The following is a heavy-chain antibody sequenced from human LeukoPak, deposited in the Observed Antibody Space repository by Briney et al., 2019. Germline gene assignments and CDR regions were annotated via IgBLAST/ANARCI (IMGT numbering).Heavy chain of an antibody. D-gene: IGHD3-22*01. CDR1: GYTFTSYG. CDR3: ARVGVYDSSGYYYGAFDI. V-gene: IGHV1-18*01. CDR2: ISAYNGNT. Sequence: ASVKVSCKASGYTFTSYGISWVRQAPGQGLEWMGWISAYNGNTNYAQKLQGRVTMTTDTSTSTAYMELRSLRSDDTAVYYCARVGVYDSSGYYYGAFDIWGQGTMVTVSS. J-gene: IGHJ3*02.